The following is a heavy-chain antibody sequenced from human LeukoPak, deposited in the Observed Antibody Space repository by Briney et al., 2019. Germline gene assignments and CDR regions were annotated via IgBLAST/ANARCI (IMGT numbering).Heavy chain of an antibody. CDR3: ARGGGTRRIAAADLDY. J-gene: IGHJ4*02. D-gene: IGHD6-13*01. V-gene: IGHV4-38-2*01. CDR2: VYHSGST. Sequence: SETLSLTCDVSNFSISSGYYWGWIRQSPGKGLEWIGSVYHSGSTSYNPSLKSRVTISVDTSKNQFSLKLSSVTAADTAVYYCARGGGTRRIAAADLDYWGQGTLVTVSS. CDR1: NFSISSGYY.